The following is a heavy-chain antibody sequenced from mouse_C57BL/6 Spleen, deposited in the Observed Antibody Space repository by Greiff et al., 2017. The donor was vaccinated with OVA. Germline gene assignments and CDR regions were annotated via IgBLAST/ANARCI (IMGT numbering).Heavy chain of an antibody. CDR2: IHPNYGTT. Sequence: LEESGPELVKPGASVKISCKASGYSFTDSNMNWVKQSNGKSLEWIGVIHPNYGTTSYNQQFKGKATLTVDKSSSTAYMQLNSLTSADSAVYYCARRYYGSSYSFDYWGQGTTLTVSS. CDR3: ARRYYGSSYSFDY. CDR1: GYSFTDSN. V-gene: IGHV1-39*01. J-gene: IGHJ2*01. D-gene: IGHD1-1*01.